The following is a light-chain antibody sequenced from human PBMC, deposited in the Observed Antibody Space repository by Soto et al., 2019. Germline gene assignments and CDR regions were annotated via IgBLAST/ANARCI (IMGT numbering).Light chain of an antibody. CDR1: QSVSSSY. CDR3: QQRDDWPPT. J-gene: IGKJ1*01. CDR2: GAS. Sequence: EIVLTQSPGTLSLSPGERATLSCRASQSVSSSYLAWYQQKPGQAPRLLIYGASSRATGIPDRFSGSGSETEFTLTISSLQSEDFAVYYCQQRDDWPPTFGQGTKVDI. V-gene: IGKV3-20*01.